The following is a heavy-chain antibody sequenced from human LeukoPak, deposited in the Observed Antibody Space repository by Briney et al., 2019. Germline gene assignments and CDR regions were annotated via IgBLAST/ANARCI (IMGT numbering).Heavy chain of an antibody. CDR3: ARGGAIVVVPAAIPLAFDI. Sequence: SETLSLACTVSGGSISSGGYYWSWIRQPPGKGLEWIGYIYHSGSTYYNPSLKSRVTISVDRSKNQFSLKLSSVTAADTAVYYCARGGAIVVVPAAIPLAFDIWGQGTMVTVSS. V-gene: IGHV4-30-2*01. CDR2: IYHSGST. CDR1: GGSISSGGYY. D-gene: IGHD2-2*02. J-gene: IGHJ3*02.